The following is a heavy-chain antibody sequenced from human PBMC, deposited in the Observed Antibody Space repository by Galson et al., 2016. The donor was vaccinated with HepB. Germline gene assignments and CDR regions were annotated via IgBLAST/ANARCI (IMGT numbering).Heavy chain of an antibody. D-gene: IGHD3-16*01. CDR1: GFSLSTSGMC. CDR3: SRSKGGAPFSFVY. J-gene: IGHJ4*02. Sequence: PALVKPTQTLSLTCTFSGFSLSTSGMCVSWIRQPPGKAPEWLALLDWDDDKHYRASVKTRVTISKDTSKNQVVLTMANMDPVHTATYYCSRSKGGAPFSFVYWGQGILVTVSS. CDR2: LDWDDDK. V-gene: IGHV2-70*01.